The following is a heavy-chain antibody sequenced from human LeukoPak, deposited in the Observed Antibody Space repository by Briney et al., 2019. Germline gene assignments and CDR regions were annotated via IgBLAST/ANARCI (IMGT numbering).Heavy chain of an antibody. Sequence: PSETLSLTCTVSGGSVSSGSYYWSWIRQPPGKGLEWIGYTYYSGSTNYNPSLKSRVTISVDMSKNQFSLKLSSVTAADTAVYYCARVPTTVTTSFDYWGQGTLVTVSS. D-gene: IGHD4-17*01. CDR1: GGSVSSGSYY. CDR3: ARVPTTVTTSFDY. J-gene: IGHJ4*02. V-gene: IGHV4-61*01. CDR2: TYYSGST.